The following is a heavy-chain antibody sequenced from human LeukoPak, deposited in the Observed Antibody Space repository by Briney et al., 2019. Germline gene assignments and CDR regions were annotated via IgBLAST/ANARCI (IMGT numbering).Heavy chain of an antibody. CDR2: INSDGSST. Sequence: GGSLRLSCAASGFTFSSYWMHWVRQAPGKGLVWVSRINSDGSSTTSADSVRGRFTISRDNAKNTLYLQMNSLRAEDTAVYYCAGADSSRWLEGTFDIWGQGTMVTVSS. J-gene: IGHJ3*02. V-gene: IGHV3-74*01. CDR1: GFTFSSYW. CDR3: AGADSSRWLEGTFDI. D-gene: IGHD6-13*01.